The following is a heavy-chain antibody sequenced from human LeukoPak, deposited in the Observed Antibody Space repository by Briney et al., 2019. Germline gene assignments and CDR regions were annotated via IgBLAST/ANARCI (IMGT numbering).Heavy chain of an antibody. CDR1: GVSISSYY. V-gene: IGHV4-59*12. CDR2: IYYSGST. Sequence: SETLSLTCTVYGVSISSYYWTWIRQPPGKGLEWIGYIYYSGSTNYNPSLKSRVTISLDTSKNQFSLKLSSVTAADTAVYYCARSDSGWSLFYFDYWGQGTLVTVSS. CDR3: ARSDSGWSLFYFDY. D-gene: IGHD6-19*01. J-gene: IGHJ4*02.